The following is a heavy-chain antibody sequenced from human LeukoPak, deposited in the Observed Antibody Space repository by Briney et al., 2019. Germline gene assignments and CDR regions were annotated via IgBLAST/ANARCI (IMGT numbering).Heavy chain of an antibody. J-gene: IGHJ6*02. CDR1: GFTFDDYA. V-gene: IGHV3-9*01. Sequence: GGSLRLSCAAPGFTFDDYAMHWVRQAPGKGLEWVSGISWNSGSIGYADSVKGRFTISRDNAKNSLYLQMNSLRAEDTALYYCAKDVKGYYYYYGMDVWGQGTTVTVSS. CDR2: ISWNSGSI. CDR3: AKDVKGYYYYYGMDV.